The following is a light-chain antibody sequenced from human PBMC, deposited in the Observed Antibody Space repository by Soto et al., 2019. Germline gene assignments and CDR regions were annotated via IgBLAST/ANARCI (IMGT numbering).Light chain of an antibody. V-gene: IGKV3-15*01. CDR3: QQYNDRPPIFT. CDR2: GAS. CDR1: QTINTN. Sequence: EIVMTQSPATLSVSPGERATLACRASQTINTNLAWYQQRPGQAPRVLIYGASTRARGIPARVTGSGSGTDFTLTISSLQSEDFAIYYCQQYNDRPPIFTFGPGTKVEIK. J-gene: IGKJ3*01.